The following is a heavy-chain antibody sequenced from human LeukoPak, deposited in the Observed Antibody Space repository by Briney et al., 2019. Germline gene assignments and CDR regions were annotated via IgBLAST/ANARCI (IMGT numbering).Heavy chain of an antibody. D-gene: IGHD1-20*01. CDR2: INPNTGGA. V-gene: IGHV1-2*02. CDR3: ARDRHNWNSNMFDY. CDR1: GYTFTDYY. J-gene: IGHJ4*02. Sequence: ASVKVSCKASGYTFTDYYIHWVRQAPGQGLEWMGWINPNTGGAHYAQKFQGRVTMTRDTSISTAYMEVDTLRSDDTAVLYCARDRHNWNSNMFDYWGQGTLVTVSS.